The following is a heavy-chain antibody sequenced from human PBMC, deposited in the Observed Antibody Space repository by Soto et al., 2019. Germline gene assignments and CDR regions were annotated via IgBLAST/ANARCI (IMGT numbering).Heavy chain of an antibody. D-gene: IGHD3-10*01. CDR2: INAGNGNT. V-gene: IGHV1-3*01. Sequence: QVQLVQSGAEVKKPGASVKVSCKASGYTFTSYAMHWVRQAPGQRLEWMGWINAGNGNTKYSQKFQGRVTITRDTSASTADMELGSLSSEDTAVYYCARDRGKGERLNWFDPCGQGTMVTVSA. J-gene: IGHJ5*02. CDR1: GYTFTSYA. CDR3: ARDRGKGERLNWFDP.